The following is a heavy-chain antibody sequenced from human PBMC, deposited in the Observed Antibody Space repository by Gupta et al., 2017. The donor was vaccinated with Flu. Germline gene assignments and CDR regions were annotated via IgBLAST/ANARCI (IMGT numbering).Heavy chain of an antibody. V-gene: IGHV3-7*01. CDR3: VRYCGGPKPNTNGM. CDR1: FSEYW. Sequence: FSEYWRSWVRQAAGNGLQWVATVKAARGEKIYVYSVKGRFTISRDNSNNSVYLKPTTLTAEDTAVYYGVRYCGGPKPNTNGM. J-gene: IGHJ6*01. CDR2: VKAARGEK. D-gene: IGHD3-16*01.